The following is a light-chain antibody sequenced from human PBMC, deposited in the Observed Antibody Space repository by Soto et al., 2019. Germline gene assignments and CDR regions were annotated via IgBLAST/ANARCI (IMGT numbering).Light chain of an antibody. CDR3: RHLGDLLYS. CDR2: AAS. J-gene: IGKJ2*03. V-gene: IGKV1-9*01. Sequence: GDRVTITCRASQAISSSLAWYPHNPGKAPKLQIYAASTLQNGVPSSFSGSGSGKEFTLTICSLQPADFAPYYCRHLGDLLYSLDQVTQVEIK. CDR1: QAISSS.